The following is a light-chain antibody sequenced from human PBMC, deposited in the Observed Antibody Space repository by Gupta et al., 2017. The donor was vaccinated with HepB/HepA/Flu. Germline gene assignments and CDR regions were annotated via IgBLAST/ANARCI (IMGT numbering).Light chain of an antibody. Sequence: DIQLTQSPSFLSASVGDRVTITCRASQDIGNFLAWYQQTPGKAPNLLIYGASTLQSGVPSRFSGSGSGTDFTLTISSLTPEDFAAYYCQQLNRYPLSFGPGTKVDFK. CDR1: QDIGNF. V-gene: IGKV1-9*01. J-gene: IGKJ3*01. CDR2: GAS. CDR3: QQLNRYPLS.